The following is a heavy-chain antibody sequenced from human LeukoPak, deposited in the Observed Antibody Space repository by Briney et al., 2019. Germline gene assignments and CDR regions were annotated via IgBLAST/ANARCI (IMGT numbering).Heavy chain of an antibody. CDR2: TWHDGSNK. D-gene: IGHD6-6*01. Sequence: PGGSLRLSCAASGFTFSSYGMHWVRQAPGKGLEWVAVTWHDGSNKYYADSVKGRFTISRDNSRNTLYLQMNSLRAEDTAVYYCARDEYVDSSSPWGSGMDVWGQGTTVTVSS. V-gene: IGHV3-33*01. CDR3: ARDEYVDSSSPWGSGMDV. CDR1: GFTFSSYG. J-gene: IGHJ6*02.